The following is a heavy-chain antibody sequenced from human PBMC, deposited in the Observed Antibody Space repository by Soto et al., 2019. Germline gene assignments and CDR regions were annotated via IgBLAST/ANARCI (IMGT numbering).Heavy chain of an antibody. J-gene: IGHJ6*02. CDR2: IKSKTDGGTX. Sequence: LSXAASGFTFSNAWMNWVRQAPGKGLEWVGRIKSKTDGGTXDYAAPVKGRFTISRDDSKNTLYLQMNSLKTEDTAVYYCTPDLTAIRPWDVWGQGTTVTVSS. D-gene: IGHD2-21*02. V-gene: IGHV3-15*07. CDR3: TPDLTAIRPWDV. CDR1: GFTFSNAW.